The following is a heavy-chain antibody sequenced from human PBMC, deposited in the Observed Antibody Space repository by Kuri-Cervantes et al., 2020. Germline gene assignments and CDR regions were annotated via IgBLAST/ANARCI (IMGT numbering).Heavy chain of an antibody. CDR2: IYYSGST. V-gene: IGHV4-61*08. CDR1: GGSISSGGYY. Sequence: SETLSLTCTVSGGSISSGGYYWSWIRQHPGKGLEWIGYIYYSGSTNYNPSLKSRVTISVDTSKNQFSLKLSSVTAADTAVYYCARGRYDSSGYYYRGHFDYWGQGTLVTVSS. D-gene: IGHD3-22*01. CDR3: ARGRYDSSGYYYRGHFDY. J-gene: IGHJ4*02.